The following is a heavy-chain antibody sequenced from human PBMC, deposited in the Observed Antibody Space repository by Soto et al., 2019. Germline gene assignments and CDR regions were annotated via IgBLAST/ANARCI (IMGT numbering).Heavy chain of an antibody. Sequence: QVQLQQWGAGLLKPSETLSLTWAVYGGSCSGYYWSWIRQAPGKGLEWIGEINHSGSTNYNPSLKSRVTISVDTSKNQFSLKLSSVTAADTAVYYCARGLDIVVVVAAYNWYFDLWGRGTLVTVSS. J-gene: IGHJ2*01. V-gene: IGHV4-34*01. CDR1: GGSCSGYY. D-gene: IGHD2-15*01. CDR3: ARGLDIVVVVAAYNWYFDL. CDR2: INHSGST.